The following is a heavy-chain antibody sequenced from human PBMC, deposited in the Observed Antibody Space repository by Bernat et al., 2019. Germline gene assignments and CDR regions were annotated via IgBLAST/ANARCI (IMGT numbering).Heavy chain of an antibody. V-gene: IGHV3-21*01. CDR1: GFTFSSYS. CDR3: ARDRDSSDDDAFDI. D-gene: IGHD3/OR15-3a*01. J-gene: IGHJ3*02. CDR2: ISSYSTSI. Sequence: EVQLVESGGGLVQPGGSLRLSCAASGFTFSSYSMNWVRQAPGKGLEWISSISSYSTSIYYADSVKGRFTISRDNAKNSLYLQMNSLRAEDTAVYYCARDRDSSDDDAFDIWGQGAMVTVSS.